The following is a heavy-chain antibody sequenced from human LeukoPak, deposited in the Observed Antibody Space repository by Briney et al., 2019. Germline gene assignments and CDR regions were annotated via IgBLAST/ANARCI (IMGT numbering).Heavy chain of an antibody. D-gene: IGHD3-10*01. Sequence: GGSLRLSCAASGFTFSNAWMSWVRQAPGKGLEWVGRIKSKTDGGTTDYAAPVKGRFTISRDDSKNTLYLQMNSLKTEDTAVYYCTTGWYYGSGSYVDYWGQGTPVTVSS. CDR1: GFTFSNAW. J-gene: IGHJ4*02. V-gene: IGHV3-15*01. CDR3: TTGWYYGSGSYVDY. CDR2: IKSKTDGGTT.